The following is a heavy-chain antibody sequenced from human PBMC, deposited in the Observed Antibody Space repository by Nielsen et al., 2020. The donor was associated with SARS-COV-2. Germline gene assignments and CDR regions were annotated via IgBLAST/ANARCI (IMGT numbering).Heavy chain of an antibody. V-gene: IGHV3-7*01. D-gene: IGHD4-17*01. CDR2: IKEDGTEK. J-gene: IGHJ4*02. CDR1: GFSFGTYW. Sequence: GESLKISCVGSGFSFGTYWMTWVRQAPGKGLEWVANIKEDGTEKYYVDSVKGRFTISRDNAKNSLYLQMNSLRAEDTALYYCARDSQSGDYQVLVWGQGTLVTVFS. CDR3: ARDSQSGDYQVLV.